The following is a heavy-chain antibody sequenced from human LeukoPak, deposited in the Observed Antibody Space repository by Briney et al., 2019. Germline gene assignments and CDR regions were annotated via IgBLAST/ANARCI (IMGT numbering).Heavy chain of an antibody. V-gene: IGHV4-34*01. CDR2: INHSGST. CDR3: VYRSGWWDNWFDP. CDR1: GGSFSGYY. J-gene: IGHJ5*02. Sequence: PSETLSLTCAVYGGSFSGYYWSWIRQPPGKGLEWIGEINHSGSTNYNPSLKSRVTISVDTSKNQFSLKLSSVTAADTAVYYCVYRSGWWDNWFDPWGQGTLVTVSS. D-gene: IGHD6-19*01.